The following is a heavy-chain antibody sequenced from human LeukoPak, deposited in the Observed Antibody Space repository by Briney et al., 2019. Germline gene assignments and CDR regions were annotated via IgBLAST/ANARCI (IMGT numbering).Heavy chain of an antibody. CDR3: ARDRPSYCSSTSCSYFDY. Sequence: SETLSLTCAVYGGSFSGYYWSWIRQPPGKGLEWIGEINHSGSTNYNPSLKSRVTISVDRSKNQFSLKLSSVTAADTAVYYCARDRPSYCSSTSCSYFDYWGQGTLVTVSS. J-gene: IGHJ4*02. CDR1: GGSFSGYY. D-gene: IGHD2-2*01. V-gene: IGHV4-34*01. CDR2: INHSGST.